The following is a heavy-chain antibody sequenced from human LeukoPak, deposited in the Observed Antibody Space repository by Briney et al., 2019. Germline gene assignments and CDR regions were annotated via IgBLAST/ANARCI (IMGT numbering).Heavy chain of an antibody. J-gene: IGHJ4*02. V-gene: IGHV3-7*01. Sequence: PGGSLTLSCAASGFTFSSYAMSWVRQAPGKGLEWVANIKQDGSEKYYVDSVKGRFTISRDNAKNSLYLQMISLRAEDAAVYYCARDGVMVYAMEGVFDYWGQGTLVTVSS. CDR1: GFTFSSYA. CDR2: IKQDGSEK. D-gene: IGHD2-8*01. CDR3: ARDGVMVYAMEGVFDY.